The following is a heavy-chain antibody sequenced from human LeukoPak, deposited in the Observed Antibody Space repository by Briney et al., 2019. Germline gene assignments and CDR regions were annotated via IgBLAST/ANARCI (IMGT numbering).Heavy chain of an antibody. D-gene: IGHD6-13*01. J-gene: IGHJ4*02. Sequence: GGSLRLSCAASGFTFSRYSLNWVRQAPGKGLEWVSSISSSSSYIYYADSVKGRFTISRDNAKNSLYLQMNSLRAEDTAVYYCTRNLAAAGQFDYWGQGTLVTVSS. V-gene: IGHV3-21*01. CDR3: TRNLAAAGQFDY. CDR2: ISSSSSYI. CDR1: GFTFSRYS.